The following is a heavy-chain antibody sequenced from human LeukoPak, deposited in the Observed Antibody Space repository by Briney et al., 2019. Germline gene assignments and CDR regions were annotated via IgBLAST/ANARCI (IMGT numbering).Heavy chain of an antibody. CDR3: ARRATSERGYGLDY. CDR2: ISTASDYI. Sequence: GGSLRLSCAASGFTFSNYAMSWVRQAPGKGLEWVSSISTASDYIYYADSLKGRFTISRDNAKNSLYLQMNSLRAEDTAVYYCARRATSERGYGLDYWGQGTLVTVSS. D-gene: IGHD5-12*01. CDR1: GFTFSNYA. J-gene: IGHJ4*02. V-gene: IGHV3-21*01.